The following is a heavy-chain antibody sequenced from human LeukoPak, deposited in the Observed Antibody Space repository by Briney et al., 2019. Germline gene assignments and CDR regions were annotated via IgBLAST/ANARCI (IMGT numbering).Heavy chain of an antibody. V-gene: IGHV4-59*01. D-gene: IGHD6-13*01. CDR2: IYYSGST. J-gene: IGHJ3*02. CDR1: GGSISSYY. Sequence: SETLSLTCTVSGGSISSYYWSWIRQPPGKGLEWIGYIYYSGSTNYNPPLKSRVTISVDTSKNQFSLKLSSVTAADTAVYYCAAAAADEFQHQDAFDIWGQGTMVTASS. CDR3: AAAAADEFQHQDAFDI.